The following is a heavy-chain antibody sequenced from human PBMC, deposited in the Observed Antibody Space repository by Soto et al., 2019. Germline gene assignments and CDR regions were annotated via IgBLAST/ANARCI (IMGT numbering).Heavy chain of an antibody. J-gene: IGHJ6*02. Sequence: SETLSLTCTVSGDSISSSSYYWGWIRQPPGKGLEWIGSIFYSGSTYYNPSLKSRVTISVDTSKNQFSLNLSSVTAADTAEYYCARGAGSPTYYYGMDVSGPVTTVTVSS. CDR3: ARGAGSPTYYYGMDV. D-gene: IGHD2-15*01. CDR1: GDSISSSSYY. CDR2: IFYSGST. V-gene: IGHV4-39*01.